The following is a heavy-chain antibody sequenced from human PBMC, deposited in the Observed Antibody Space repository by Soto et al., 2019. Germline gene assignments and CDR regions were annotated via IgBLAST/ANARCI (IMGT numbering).Heavy chain of an antibody. J-gene: IGHJ5*02. CDR3: ARDSNGGYDS. CDR2: ISAHNGNT. V-gene: IGHV1-18*01. CDR1: GYTFSSYG. Sequence: ASVKVSCKPSGYTFSSYGITWVRQAPGQGLEWMGWISAHNGNTDYAQKLQGRVTLTTDTSKSTAYMELRSLRSDDTAVYYCARDSNGGYDSWGQGTLVTVSS. D-gene: IGHD5-12*01.